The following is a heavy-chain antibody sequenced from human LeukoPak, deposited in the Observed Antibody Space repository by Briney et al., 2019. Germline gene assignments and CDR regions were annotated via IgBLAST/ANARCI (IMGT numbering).Heavy chain of an antibody. CDR2: IIPIFGTA. Sequence: SVKVSCKASGGTSSSYAISWVRQAPGQGLEWMGGIIPIFGTANYAQKFQGRVTITTDESTSTAYMELSSLRSEDTAVYYCARGLSDYDYVWGSYRYTDWGQGTLVTVSS. CDR3: ARGLSDYDYVWGSYRYTD. D-gene: IGHD3-16*02. J-gene: IGHJ4*02. CDR1: GGTSSSYA. V-gene: IGHV1-69*05.